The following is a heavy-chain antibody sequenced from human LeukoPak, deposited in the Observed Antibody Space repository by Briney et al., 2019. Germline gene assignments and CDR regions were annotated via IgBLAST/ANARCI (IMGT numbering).Heavy chain of an antibody. CDR1: GYSISSGYY. CDR2: IYHSGST. CDR3: ARTSIPHDYGDYGFRI. D-gene: IGHD4-17*01. Sequence: SETLSLTCAVSGYSISSGYYWGWIRQPPGKGLEWIGRIYHSGSTYYNPSLKSRVTISVDTSKNQFSLKLSSVTAADTAVYYCARTSIPHDYGDYGFRIWGQGTLVTVSS. J-gene: IGHJ4*02. V-gene: IGHV4-38-2*01.